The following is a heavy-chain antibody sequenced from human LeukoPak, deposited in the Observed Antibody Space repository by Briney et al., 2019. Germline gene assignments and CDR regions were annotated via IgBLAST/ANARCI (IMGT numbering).Heavy chain of an antibody. CDR1: GFTFSTYG. CDR2: ISGSGGST. V-gene: IGHV3-23*01. CDR3: AKGLRFLVDY. D-gene: IGHD3-3*01. J-gene: IGHJ4*02. Sequence: PGGSLRLSCAASGFTFSTYGVYWVRQAPGKGLEWVSAISGSGGSTYYADSVKGRFTISRDNSKNTLYLQMNSLRAEDTAVYYCAKGLRFLVDYWGQGTLVTVSS.